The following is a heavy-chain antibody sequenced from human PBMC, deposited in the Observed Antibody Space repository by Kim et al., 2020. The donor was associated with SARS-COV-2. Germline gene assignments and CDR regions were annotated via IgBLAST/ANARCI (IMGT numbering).Heavy chain of an antibody. J-gene: IGHJ3*02. CDR3: ARAPPYSSSWIEHDAFDI. V-gene: IGHV4-59*01. Sequence: KSRVPISVDTSKNQFSLKLSSVTAADTAVYYCARAPPYSSSWIEHDAFDIWGQGTMVTVSS. D-gene: IGHD6-13*01.